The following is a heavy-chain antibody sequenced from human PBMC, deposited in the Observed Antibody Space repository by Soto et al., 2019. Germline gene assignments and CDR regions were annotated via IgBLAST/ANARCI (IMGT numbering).Heavy chain of an antibody. V-gene: IGHV3-11*06. CDR3: ARETFGSGINN. CDR2: ISSSGSYT. J-gene: IGHJ4*02. CDR1: GFTFSDYY. Sequence: GGSLRLSCAASGFTFSDYYLSWIRQAPGKGLEWVSYISSSGSYTNYEDSVKGRFTISRDNAENSLFLQMNSLRAEDTGVYYCARETFGSGINNWGQGTQVTLSS. D-gene: IGHD3-10*01.